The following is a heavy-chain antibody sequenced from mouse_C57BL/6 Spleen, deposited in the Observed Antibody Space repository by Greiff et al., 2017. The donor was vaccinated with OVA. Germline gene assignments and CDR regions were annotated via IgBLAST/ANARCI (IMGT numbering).Heavy chain of an antibody. Sequence: VQGVESGPGLVAPSQSLSITCTVSGFSLTSYAISWVRQPPGKGLEWLGVIWTGGGTNYNSALKSRLSISKDNSKSQVFLKMNSLQTDDTARYYCARTPYSNYYAMDYWGQGTSVTVSS. V-gene: IGHV2-9-1*01. CDR1: GFSLTSYA. J-gene: IGHJ4*01. D-gene: IGHD2-5*01. CDR2: IWTGGGT. CDR3: ARTPYSNYYAMDY.